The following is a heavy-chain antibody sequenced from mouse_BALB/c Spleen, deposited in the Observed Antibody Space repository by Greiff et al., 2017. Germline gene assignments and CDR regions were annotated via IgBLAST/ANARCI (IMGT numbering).Heavy chain of an antibody. CDR3: ARDYDGYCDY. D-gene: IGHD2-3*01. J-gene: IGHJ2*01. CDR2: INSNGGST. CDR1: GFTFSSYG. V-gene: IGHV5-6-3*01. Sequence: EVQVVESGGGLVQPGGSLKLSCAASGFTFSSYGMSWVRQTPDKRLELVATINSNGGSTYYPDSVKGRFTISRDNAKNTLYLQMSSLKSEDTAMYYCARDYDGYCDYWGQGTTLTVSS.